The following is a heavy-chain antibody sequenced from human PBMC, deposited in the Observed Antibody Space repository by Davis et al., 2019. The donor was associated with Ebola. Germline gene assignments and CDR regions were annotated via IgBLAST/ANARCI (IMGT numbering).Heavy chain of an antibody. Sequence: PGGSLRLSCAASGFTFSSYAMSWVRQAPGKGLEWVSAISGSGGSTYYADSVKGRFTISRDNSKNTLYLQMNSLRAEDTAVYYCAKVKSYYGGNGGQLGYWGQGTLVTVSS. CDR1: GFTFSSYA. V-gene: IGHV3-23*01. CDR3: AKVKSYYGGNGGQLGY. D-gene: IGHD4-23*01. CDR2: ISGSGGST. J-gene: IGHJ4*02.